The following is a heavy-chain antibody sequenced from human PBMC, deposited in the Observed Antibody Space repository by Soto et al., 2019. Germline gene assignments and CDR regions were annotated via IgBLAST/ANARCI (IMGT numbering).Heavy chain of an antibody. Sequence: QVQLVQSGAEVKKPGSSVKVSCKASGGTFSSYAISWVRQAPGQGLEWMGGIIPIFGTANYAQKFQGRVTIPAYECTGGADMELSSLRSEDTAVYCCARDTHPCADGGGDCYSLYGVGMDVRGQGTTVTVS. V-gene: IGHV1-69*01. CDR3: ARDTHPCADGGGDCYSLYGVGMDV. CDR2: IIPIFGTA. D-gene: IGHD2-21*02. J-gene: IGHJ6*02. CDR1: GGTFSSYA.